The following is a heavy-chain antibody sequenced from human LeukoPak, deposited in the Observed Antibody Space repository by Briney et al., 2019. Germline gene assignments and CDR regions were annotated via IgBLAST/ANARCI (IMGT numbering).Heavy chain of an antibody. CDR2: ISGDCGST. J-gene: IGHJ5*02. D-gene: IGHD2-15*01. CDR1: GFTFDDYA. V-gene: IGHV3-43*02. Sequence: GGSLRLSCAASGFTFDDYAMHWVRQAPGQGLEWVSLISGDCGSTYYADSVKGRFTISRDNSKNSLYLQMNSLRTEDTALYYCAKDPYYCSGGSCYSGPFDPWGQGTLVTVSS. CDR3: AKDPYYCSGGSCYSGPFDP.